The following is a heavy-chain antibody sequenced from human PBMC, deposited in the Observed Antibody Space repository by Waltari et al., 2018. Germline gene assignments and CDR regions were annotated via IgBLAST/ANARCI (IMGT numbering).Heavy chain of an antibody. CDR3: ATGLITISGVTNDF. CDR2: FDPGDGDR. CDR1: GHPLPDLP. V-gene: IGHV1-24*01. J-gene: IGHJ4*02. Sequence: QVQLIQSGAEVKKPGASLRVSCKVSGHPLPDLPMHWVRQAPGKGLEWMAGFDPGDGDRIYARAFQGRVTMTEDTAADTAYLELSSLRSNDTAVYYCATGLITISGVTNDFWGQGTLVTVSS. D-gene: IGHD3-3*01.